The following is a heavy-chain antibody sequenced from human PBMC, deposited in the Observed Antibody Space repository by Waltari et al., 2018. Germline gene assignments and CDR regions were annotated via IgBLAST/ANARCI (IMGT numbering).Heavy chain of an antibody. J-gene: IGHJ3*02. Sequence: GGSLRLSCAASGFTFSSYGMHWVRQAPGKGLEWVAFIRYDGSNKYYADSVKGRFTISRDNSKNTLYLQMNSLRAEDTAVYYCAKLLLGSSWYPADAFDIWGQGTMVTVSS. CDR3: AKLLLGSSWYPADAFDI. CDR1: GFTFSSYG. V-gene: IGHV3-30*02. CDR2: IRYDGSNK. D-gene: IGHD6-13*01.